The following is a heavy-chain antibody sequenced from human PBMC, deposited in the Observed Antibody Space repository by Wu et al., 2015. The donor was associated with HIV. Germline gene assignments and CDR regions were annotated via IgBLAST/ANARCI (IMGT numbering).Heavy chain of an antibody. CDR2: ININSGDS. CDR3: ARAAEYAGYEPGLDY. CDR1: GYTFNAYY. V-gene: IGHV1-2*02. Sequence: QVHLVQSGAELKKPGASVTVSCKASGYTFNAYYMHWIRQAPGQGLEWMGWININSGDSNFARKFRGRLTVTRDTSISTVYMELSSLTSEDTAVYYCARAAEYAGYEPGLDYWGQGTLVTVSS. D-gene: IGHD5-12*01. J-gene: IGHJ4*02.